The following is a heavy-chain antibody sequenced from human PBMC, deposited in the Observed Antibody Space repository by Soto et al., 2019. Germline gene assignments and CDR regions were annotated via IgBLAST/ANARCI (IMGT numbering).Heavy chain of an antibody. CDR1: GGSISSYY. Sequence: QVQLQESGPGLVKPSETLSLTCTISGGSISSYYWTWIRQPPGKGLEWIGYVYYTGTTKYNPSLTSRVTISLDTSKNEFSLKMTSRTAADTAVYYCARDQQMGRLDPWGQGALVTVSS. CDR3: ARDQQMGRLDP. CDR2: VYYTGTT. J-gene: IGHJ5*02. D-gene: IGHD3-10*01. V-gene: IGHV4-59*01.